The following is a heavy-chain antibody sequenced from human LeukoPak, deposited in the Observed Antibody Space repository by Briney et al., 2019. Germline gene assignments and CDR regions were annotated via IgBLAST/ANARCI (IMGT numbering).Heavy chain of an antibody. V-gene: IGHV3-9*01. Sequence: PGGSLRLSCVASGFMFEDYGMHWVRHVPGKGLEWVSGISWNSNTRVYAESVKGRFTISRDNAKNTLYLQMNSLRAEDTAVYYCATPYCSGGSCSFNYWGQGTLVTVSS. CDR2: ISWNSNTR. CDR3: ATPYCSGGSCSFNY. CDR1: GFMFEDYG. J-gene: IGHJ4*02. D-gene: IGHD2-15*01.